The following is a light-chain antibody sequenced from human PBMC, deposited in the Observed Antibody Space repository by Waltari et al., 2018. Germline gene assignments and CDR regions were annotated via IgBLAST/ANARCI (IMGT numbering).Light chain of an antibody. CDR2: DFT. CDR3: SSYTSSSTWV. Sequence: QSALTQPASVSGSPGQSITISCTGTSSDVGGYTYVSWYQQHPGKAPKPMIYDFTTRPSGVSNRFSGSKSVNTASLTISGLQAEDEADYYCSSYTSSSTWVFGGGTKLTVL. V-gene: IGLV2-14*03. CDR1: SSDVGGYTY. J-gene: IGLJ3*02.